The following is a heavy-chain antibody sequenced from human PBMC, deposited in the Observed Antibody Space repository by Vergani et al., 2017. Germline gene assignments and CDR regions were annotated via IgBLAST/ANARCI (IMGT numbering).Heavy chain of an antibody. V-gene: IGHV3-23*01. D-gene: IGHD3-10*01. Sequence: EVQLLESGGGLVQPGGSLRLSCAASGFTFSSYAMSWVRKAPGRGLEWVSAISGSGGSTYYADSVKGRFTISRDNSKNTLYLQMNSLRAKDTAVYYCAKGSGDRGCYFDLWGRGSLVTVSS. J-gene: IGHJ2*01. CDR2: ISGSGGST. CDR1: GFTFSSYA. CDR3: AKGSGDRGCYFDL.